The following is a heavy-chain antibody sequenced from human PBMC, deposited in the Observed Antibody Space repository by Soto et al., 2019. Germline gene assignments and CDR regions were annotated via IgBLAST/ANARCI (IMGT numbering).Heavy chain of an antibody. CDR3: ARSVLLGIGAAGS. Sequence: QVQLVESGGGVVQPGSSLRLSCAASGFAFDRYGMHWVRQAPGKGLEWVAVIWNDGSEKKYADSVKGRFTISRDNSEKILFLHMNKMRAEDTAVYFCARSVLLGIGAAGSWGQGIRVTVSS. V-gene: IGHV3-33*01. J-gene: IGHJ5*02. CDR2: IWNDGSEK. CDR1: GFAFDRYG. D-gene: IGHD6-25*01.